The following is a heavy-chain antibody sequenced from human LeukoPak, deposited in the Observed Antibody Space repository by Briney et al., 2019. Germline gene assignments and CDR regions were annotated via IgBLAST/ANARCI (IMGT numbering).Heavy chain of an antibody. CDR1: GGTFSSYA. Sequence: SVTVPCTASGGTFSSYAISWVRQAPGQGLEWMGGIIPIFGTANYAQKFQGRVTITADESTSTAYMELSSLRSEDTAVYYCARAGRGSSGRRESVGYWGQGTLVTVSS. CDR3: ARAGRGSSGRRESVGY. CDR2: IIPIFGTA. J-gene: IGHJ4*02. D-gene: IGHD6-19*01. V-gene: IGHV1-69*13.